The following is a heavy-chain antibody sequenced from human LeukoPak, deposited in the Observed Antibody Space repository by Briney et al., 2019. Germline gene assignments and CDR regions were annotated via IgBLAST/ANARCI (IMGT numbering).Heavy chain of an antibody. CDR2: IYYSGKT. D-gene: IGHD2-21*01. CDR3: ARRRQDWNYYYYGMDV. Sequence: SETLSLTCTVSGGSISSNYWGWIRQPPGKGLEWIGSIYYSGKTYYNPSLKSRVTISVDPSKNQFSLKLSSVTAADTAVYYCARRRQDWNYYYYGMDVWGQGTTVTVSS. V-gene: IGHV4-39*01. CDR1: GGSISSNY. J-gene: IGHJ6*02.